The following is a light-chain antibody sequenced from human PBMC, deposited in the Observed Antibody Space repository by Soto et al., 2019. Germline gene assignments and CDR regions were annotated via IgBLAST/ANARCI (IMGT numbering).Light chain of an antibody. Sequence: SYELTQPLSVSVALGQTARLTCGGNNIGIKNVHWYQQKPGKAPVLVIYRDSNRPSGIPERVSGSNSGNTATLTISRAEAGDEADYYCQVWDSSTARVFGGGTKLTVL. CDR2: RDS. CDR3: QVWDSSTARV. V-gene: IGLV3-9*01. J-gene: IGLJ3*02. CDR1: NIGIKN.